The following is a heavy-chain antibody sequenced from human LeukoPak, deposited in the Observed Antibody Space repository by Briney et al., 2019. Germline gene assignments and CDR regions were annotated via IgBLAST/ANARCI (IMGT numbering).Heavy chain of an antibody. CDR3: ARDDSSGYYHY. CDR1: GGTFSSYA. D-gene: IGHD3-22*01. J-gene: IGHJ4*02. V-gene: IGHV1-69*01. CDR2: IIPIFGTA. Sequence: ASVKVSCKASGGTFSSYAISWVRQAPGQGLEWMGGIIPIFGTANYAQKFQGRVTITADESTSTAYMELSSLRPEDTAVYYCARDDSSGYYHYWGQGTLVTVSS.